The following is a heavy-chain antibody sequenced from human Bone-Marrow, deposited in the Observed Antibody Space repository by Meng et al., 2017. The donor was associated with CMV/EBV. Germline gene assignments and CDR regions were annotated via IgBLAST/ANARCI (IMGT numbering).Heavy chain of an antibody. CDR2: IYHSGST. V-gene: IGHV4-4*02. J-gene: IGHJ6*02. D-gene: IGHD5-24*01. CDR3: ARDRGMATIIYYYYGMDV. Sequence: SCAVSGGSISSSNWWSWVRQPPGKGLEWIGEIYHSGSTNYNPSLKSRVTISVDKSKNQFSLKLSSVTAADTAVYYCARDRGMATIIYYYYGMDVWGQGTTVTVSS. CDR1: GGSISSSNW.